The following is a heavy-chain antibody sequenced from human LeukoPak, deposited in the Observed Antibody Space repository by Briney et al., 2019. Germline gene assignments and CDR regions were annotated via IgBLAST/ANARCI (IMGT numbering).Heavy chain of an antibody. CDR3: ARLEKTNNYYGSGSYFY. CDR1: GGSFSGYY. V-gene: IGHV4-34*01. Sequence: SETLSLTCAVYGGSFSGYYWSWIRQPPGKGLEWIGEINHSGSTNYNPSLKSRVTISVDTTKKQFSLKRSAVKAADTAVYYCARLEKTNNYYGSGSYFYWGQGTLVTVSS. CDR2: INHSGST. J-gene: IGHJ4*02. D-gene: IGHD3-10*01.